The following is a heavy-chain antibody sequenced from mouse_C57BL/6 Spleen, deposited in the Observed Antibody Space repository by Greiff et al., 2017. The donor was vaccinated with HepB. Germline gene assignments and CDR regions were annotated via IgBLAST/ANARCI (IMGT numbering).Heavy chain of an antibody. CDR1: GYTFTSYW. CDR2: IDPSDSYT. D-gene: IGHD1-1*01. Sequence: VQLQQSGAELVKPGASVKLSCKASGYTFTSYWMQWVKQRPGQGLEWIGEIDPSDSYTNYNQKFKGKATLTVDTSSSTAYMQLSSLTSEDSAVYYCARRNYGSSSFDYWGQGTTLTVSS. V-gene: IGHV1-50*01. J-gene: IGHJ2*01. CDR3: ARRNYGSSSFDY.